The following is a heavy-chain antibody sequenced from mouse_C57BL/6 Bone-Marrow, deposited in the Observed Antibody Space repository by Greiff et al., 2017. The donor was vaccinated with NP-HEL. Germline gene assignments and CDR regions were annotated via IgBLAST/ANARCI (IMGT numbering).Heavy chain of an antibody. CDR3: ARERDSNYVVDY. V-gene: IGHV1-64*01. CDR2: IHPNSGST. D-gene: IGHD2-5*01. CDR1: GYTFTSYW. J-gene: IGHJ2*01. Sequence: VQLQQPGAELVKPGASVKLSCKASGYTFTSYWMHWVKQRPGQGLEWIGMIHPNSGSTNYNEKFKGKATLTVDKSSSTAHMELRSLTSEDSAVYYCARERDSNYVVDYWGQGTTLTVSS.